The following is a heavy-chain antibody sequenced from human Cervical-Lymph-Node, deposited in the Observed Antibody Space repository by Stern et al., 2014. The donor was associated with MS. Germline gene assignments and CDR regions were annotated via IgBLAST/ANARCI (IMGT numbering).Heavy chain of an antibody. CDR3: ARPCTASVVGDAFDI. V-gene: IGHV4-39*01. CDR1: GGSISSSSYY. CDR2: IYYSGST. Sequence: QLQLQESGPGLVKPSETLSLTCTVSGGSISSSSYYWGWISQPPGKGLEWIGSIYYSGSTYYNPSLKSRVTISVDTSKNQFSLKRGSVPAADTAVYYCARPCTASVVGDAFDIWGQGTMVTVSS. J-gene: IGHJ3*02. D-gene: IGHD3-22*01.